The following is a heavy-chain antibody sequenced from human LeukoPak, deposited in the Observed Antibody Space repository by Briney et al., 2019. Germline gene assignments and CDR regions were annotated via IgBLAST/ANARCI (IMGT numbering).Heavy chain of an antibody. V-gene: IGHV3-48*03. Sequence: PGGSLRLSCVASGFTLIRYEMNWVRQAPGKGLEWVSYISNSGSTKYYADSVKGRFTISRDNAKNLLHLQMNSLRVEDTAVYYCARDLRSRKSRSPGCWGQGTLVIVSP. CDR2: ISNSGSTK. D-gene: IGHD6-19*01. CDR1: GFTLIRYE. CDR3: ARDLRSRKSRSPGC. J-gene: IGHJ4*02.